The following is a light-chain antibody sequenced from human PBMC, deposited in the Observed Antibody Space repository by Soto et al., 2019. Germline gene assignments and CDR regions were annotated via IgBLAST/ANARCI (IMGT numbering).Light chain of an antibody. V-gene: IGLV1-40*01. Sequence: QSVLTQPPSVSGAPGQRVTISCTGSSSNIGAGYDVHWYQQLPGTAPKLLIYGNSNRPSGVPDRFPGSKSGTSASLAITVLQAEDEADYYCQSYDSSLSGHVVFGGGTKLTVL. CDR2: GNS. J-gene: IGLJ2*01. CDR1: SSNIGAGYD. CDR3: QSYDSSLSGHVV.